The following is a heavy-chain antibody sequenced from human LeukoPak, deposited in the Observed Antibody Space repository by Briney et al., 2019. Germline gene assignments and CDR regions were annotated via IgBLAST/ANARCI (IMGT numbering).Heavy chain of an antibody. J-gene: IGHJ4*02. CDR2: IIPIFGTA. V-gene: IGHV1-69*05. Sequence: SVKVSCKASGGTFSSYAISWVRQAPGQGLEWMGRIIPIFGTANYAQKFQGRVTVTTDESTSTAYMELSSLRSEDTAVYYCAREWGPAAAPFDYWAREPWSPSPQ. D-gene: IGHD6-13*01. CDR3: AREWGPAAAPFDY. CDR1: GGTFSSYA.